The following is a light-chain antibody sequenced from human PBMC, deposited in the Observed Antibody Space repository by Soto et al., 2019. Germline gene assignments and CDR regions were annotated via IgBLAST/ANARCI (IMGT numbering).Light chain of an antibody. CDR3: QQYYSTPLT. CDR2: WAS. J-gene: IGKJ4*01. Sequence: DIVMNQSPDSLAVSLGERATINCKSSQSVLYSSNNKNYLAWYPQKPGQPPKLLIYWASTRESGVPDRFSGSGSGRDFSLTISSLQAEDVAVYYCQQYYSTPLTFGGGTKVEIK. V-gene: IGKV4-1*01. CDR1: QSVLYSSNNKNY.